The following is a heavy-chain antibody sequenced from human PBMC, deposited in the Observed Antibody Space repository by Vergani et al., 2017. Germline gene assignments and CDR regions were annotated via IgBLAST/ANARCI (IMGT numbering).Heavy chain of an antibody. CDR1: GFSLSTSGVG. CDR3: AHRPPDFTALYNWFDP. Sequence: QITLKESGPTLVKPTQTLTLTCTFSGFSLSTSGVGVGWIRQPPGKALEWLALIYWDDDKRYSPSLKSRLTITKDTSKNQVVLTMTNMDPVDTATYYCAHRPPDFTALYNWFDPWGQGTLVTVSS. V-gene: IGHV2-5*02. J-gene: IGHJ5*02. D-gene: IGHD5-18*01. CDR2: IYWDDDK.